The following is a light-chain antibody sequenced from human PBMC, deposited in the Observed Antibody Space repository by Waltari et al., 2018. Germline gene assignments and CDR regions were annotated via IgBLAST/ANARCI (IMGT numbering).Light chain of an antibody. Sequence: ASRVTQSPSSLSASTGDSVTIAGRTSQDIRTYLGWYQQKPGKAPKLLLYAVSTLHSGVPSRFSGSGSGTDFALHIQNLQSEDFATYFCQQYYAFPRTFGQGTRVEV. J-gene: IGKJ1*01. CDR2: AVS. CDR3: QQYYAFPRT. CDR1: QDIRTY. V-gene: IGKV1-8*01.